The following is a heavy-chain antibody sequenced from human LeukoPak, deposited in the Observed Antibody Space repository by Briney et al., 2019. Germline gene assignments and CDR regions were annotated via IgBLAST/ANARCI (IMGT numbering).Heavy chain of an antibody. CDR3: ARDFRHSYGYYFDY. CDR1: GFTFSSYS. V-gene: IGHV3-21*01. Sequence: PGGSLRLSCAASGFTFSSYSMTWVRQAPGRGLEWVSSIGSSSSYRYYADSVKGRFTISRDNAKNSLYLQMNSLRAEDTAVYYCARDFRHSYGYYFDYWGQGTLVTVSS. CDR2: IGSSSSYR. D-gene: IGHD5-18*01. J-gene: IGHJ4*02.